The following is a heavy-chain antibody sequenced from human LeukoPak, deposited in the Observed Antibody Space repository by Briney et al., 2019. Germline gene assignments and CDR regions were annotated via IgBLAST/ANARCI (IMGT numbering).Heavy chain of an antibody. CDR2: IIPIFGTA. D-gene: IGHD3-22*01. V-gene: IGHV1-69*13. CDR1: GGTFSSYA. Sequence: ASVKVSCKASGGTFSSYAISWVRQAPGQGLEWMGGIIPIFGTANYAQKFQGRVTITADESTSTAYMELSSLRSEDTAVYYCARDPYYYDSSGMGALWGDVFDIWGQGTMVTVSS. J-gene: IGHJ3*02. CDR3: ARDPYYYDSSGMGALWGDVFDI.